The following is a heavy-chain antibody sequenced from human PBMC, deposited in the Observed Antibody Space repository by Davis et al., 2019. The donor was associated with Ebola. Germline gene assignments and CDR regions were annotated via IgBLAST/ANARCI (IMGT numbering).Heavy chain of an antibody. Sequence: GSLRLSCAASGFSVSTTYMAWVRQSPHKGLEWIGEINHSGNTNYSPSLRSRVTISVDSSKSQFSLSLRSVTAADTGVYYCARVKIVVVPSARYSWFDPWGQGTPVSVSS. CDR1: GFSVSTTY. CDR2: INHSGNT. D-gene: IGHD2-15*01. J-gene: IGHJ5*02. V-gene: IGHV4-34*01. CDR3: ARVKIVVVPSARYSWFDP.